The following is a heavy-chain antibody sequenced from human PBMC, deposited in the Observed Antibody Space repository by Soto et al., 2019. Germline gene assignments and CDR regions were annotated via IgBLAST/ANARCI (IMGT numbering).Heavy chain of an antibody. D-gene: IGHD6-13*01. CDR1: GGSIISSSYY. V-gene: IGHV4-39*01. CDR3: ARVGIAAAVPYFDY. Sequence: PSETLSLTCTVSGGSIISSSYYWAWIRLAPGKGLEWIGSIYSGGSLYSGGSTYYSPSLKSRVTISVDTSKNQFSLRLNSVTAADTAVYYCARVGIAAAVPYFDYWGQGTLVTVSS. J-gene: IGHJ4*02. CDR2: IYSGGSLYSGGST.